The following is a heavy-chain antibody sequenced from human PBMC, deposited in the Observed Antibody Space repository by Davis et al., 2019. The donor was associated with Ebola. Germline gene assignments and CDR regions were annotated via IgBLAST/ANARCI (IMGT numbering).Heavy chain of an antibody. CDR1: VITFSSYA. D-gene: IGHD1-26*01. V-gene: IGHV3-7*01. J-gene: IGHJ4*02. CDR2: IKQDGSEK. Sequence: PGGSLRLSCTDSVITFSSYAMTWVRQAPGKGLEWVANIKQDGSEKYYVDSVKGRFTISRDNAKNSLYLQMNSLRAEDTAVYYCAREMWVGATTWGQGTLVTVSS. CDR3: AREMWVGATT.